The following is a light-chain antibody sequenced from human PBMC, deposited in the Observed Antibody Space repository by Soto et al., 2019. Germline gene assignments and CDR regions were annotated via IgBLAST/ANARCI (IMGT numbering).Light chain of an antibody. CDR3: QQYNNWPPRT. V-gene: IGKV3-11*01. Sequence: EIVLTQSPATLSLSPGERATLSCRASQTISSYLLWYQQKPGQAPRLLIYDASNRATGIPARFSGSGSGTEFTLTISSLQSEDFAVYYCQQYNNWPPRTFGQGTKVDIK. J-gene: IGKJ1*01. CDR2: DAS. CDR1: QTISSY.